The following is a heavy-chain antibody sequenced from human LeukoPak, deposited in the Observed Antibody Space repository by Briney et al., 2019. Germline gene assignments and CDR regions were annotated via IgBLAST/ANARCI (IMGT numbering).Heavy chain of an antibody. D-gene: IGHD3-3*01. Sequence: SETLSLTCTVSGGSISSYYWSWIRQPAGKGLEWIGRIYTSGSTNYNPSLKSRVTISVDKSKNQFSLKLSSVTAADTAVYYCAREVGLEWFPPTANWFDPWGQGTLVTVSS. V-gene: IGHV4-4*07. CDR1: GGSISSYY. J-gene: IGHJ5*02. CDR3: AREVGLEWFPPTANWFDP. CDR2: IYTSGST.